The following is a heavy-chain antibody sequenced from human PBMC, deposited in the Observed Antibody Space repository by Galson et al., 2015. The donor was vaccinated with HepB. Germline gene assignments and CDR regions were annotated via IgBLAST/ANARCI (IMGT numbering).Heavy chain of an antibody. V-gene: IGHV4-59*08. J-gene: IGHJ2*01. Sequence: ETLSLTCSVSGGSISSDYWSWVRQPPVQGLEWIGSVYYSGNTNYNPSLKSRVTISVDTSKKQFSLRLTSVTAADTAVYYCARQTTLWFGELSVPAYFDLWGRGTLVTVSA. D-gene: IGHD3-10*01. CDR3: ARQTTLWFGELSVPAYFDL. CDR1: GGSISSDY. CDR2: VYYSGNT.